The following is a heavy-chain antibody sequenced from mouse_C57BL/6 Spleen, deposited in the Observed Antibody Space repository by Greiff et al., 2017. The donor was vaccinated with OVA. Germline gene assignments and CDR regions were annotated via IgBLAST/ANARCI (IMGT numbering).Heavy chain of an antibody. CDR3: ARNSNYDFLFAY. D-gene: IGHD2-5*01. V-gene: IGHV1-53*01. CDR2: INPSNGGT. CDR1: GYTFTSYW. Sequence: QVQLQQPGTELVKPGASVKLSCKASGYTFTSYWMHWVKQRPGQGLEWIGNINPSNGGTNYNEKFKSKATLTVDKASSTAYMQLSSLTSEDSAVYYCARNSNYDFLFAYWGQGTLVTVSA. J-gene: IGHJ3*01.